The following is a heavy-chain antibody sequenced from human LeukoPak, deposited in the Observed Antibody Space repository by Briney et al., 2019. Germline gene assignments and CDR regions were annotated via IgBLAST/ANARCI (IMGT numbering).Heavy chain of an antibody. CDR2: INHSGST. J-gene: IGHJ5*02. CDR1: GGSFSGYY. V-gene: IGHV4-34*01. Sequence: SETLSLTCAVYGGSFSGYYWSWIRQPPGKGLEWIGEINHSGSTNYNPSLKSRVTISVDTSKNQFSLKLSSVTAADTAVYYCARDGGSTSYNWFDPWGQGTLVTVSS. CDR3: ARDGGSTSYNWFDP. D-gene: IGHD2-15*01.